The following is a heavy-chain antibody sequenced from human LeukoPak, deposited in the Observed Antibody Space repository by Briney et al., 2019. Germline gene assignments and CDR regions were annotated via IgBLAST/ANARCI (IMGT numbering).Heavy chain of an antibody. CDR2: INPNSGGT. D-gene: IGHD6-19*01. V-gene: IGHV1-2*02. Sequence: ASVKVSCKASGYTFTGYYMHWVRQAPGQGLEWMGWINPNSGGTNYAQKFQGRVTMTRDTSISTAYMELSRLRSDDTAVYYCARDLGGGSGLDLGFDPWGQGTLVTVSS. CDR1: GYTFTGYY. CDR3: ARDLGGGSGLDLGFDP. J-gene: IGHJ5*02.